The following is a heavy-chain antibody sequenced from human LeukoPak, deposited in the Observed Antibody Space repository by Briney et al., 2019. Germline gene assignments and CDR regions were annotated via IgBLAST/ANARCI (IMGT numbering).Heavy chain of an antibody. J-gene: IGHJ4*02. CDR1: GFTFSSYA. V-gene: IGHV3-30*04. D-gene: IGHD3-22*01. Sequence: PGRSLRLSCAASGFTFSSYAMHWVRQAPGKGLEWVAVTSYDGSNKYYADSVKGRFTISRDNSKNTLYLQMNSLRAEDTAVYYCARVGHYYDSSGYYSFVDHWGQGTLVTVSS. CDR3: ARVGHYYDSSGYYSFVDH. CDR2: TSYDGSNK.